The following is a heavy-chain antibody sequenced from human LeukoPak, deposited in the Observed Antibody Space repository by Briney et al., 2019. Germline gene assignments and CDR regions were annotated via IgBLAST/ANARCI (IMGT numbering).Heavy chain of an antibody. V-gene: IGHV1-69*05. CDR3: ARHTRHYYDSSGDAFDI. J-gene: IGHJ3*02. Sequence: SVKVSCKASGGTFSSYAISWVRQAPGQGLEWMGGIIPIFGTANYARKFQGRVTITTDESTSTAYMELSSLRPEDTAVYYCARHTRHYYDSSGDAFDIWGQGRMVTVSS. D-gene: IGHD3-22*01. CDR2: IIPIFGTA. CDR1: GGTFSSYA.